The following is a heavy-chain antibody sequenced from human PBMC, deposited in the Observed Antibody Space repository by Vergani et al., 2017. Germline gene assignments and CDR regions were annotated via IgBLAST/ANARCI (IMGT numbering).Heavy chain of an antibody. CDR2: IYTSGST. Sequence: QVQLQESGPGLVKPSQTLSLTCTVSGGSISSGSYYWSWIRQPAGKGLEWIGRIYTSGSTNYNPSLKSRVTISVDTSKNQFSLKLSSVTAADTAVYYCARGAGSTSVFWYYYMDVWGKGTTVTVSS. CDR1: GGSISSGSYY. V-gene: IGHV4-61*02. J-gene: IGHJ6*03. CDR3: ARGAGSTSVFWYYYMDV. D-gene: IGHD2-2*01.